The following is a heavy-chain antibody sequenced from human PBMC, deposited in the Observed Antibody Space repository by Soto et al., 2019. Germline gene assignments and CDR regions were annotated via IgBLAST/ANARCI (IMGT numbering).Heavy chain of an antibody. D-gene: IGHD6-19*01. CDR1: GFTFSDFG. CDR3: TKAIAVGGYHFDF. CDR2: IWHDGGEK. Sequence: QVQLVESGGDVVRPGGSLRLSCAASGFTFSDFGMHWVRQTPGKGLEWVALIWHDGGEKNYADSVKVRFTISRDNSMNTLFLQMNSLRAEDAGVYYCTKAIAVGGYHFDFWGHGTPVTVSS. V-gene: IGHV3-33*02. J-gene: IGHJ4*01.